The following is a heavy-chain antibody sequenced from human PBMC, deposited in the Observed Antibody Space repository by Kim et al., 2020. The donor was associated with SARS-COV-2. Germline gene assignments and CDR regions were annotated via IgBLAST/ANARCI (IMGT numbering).Heavy chain of an antibody. D-gene: IGHD6-19*01. V-gene: IGHV3-30*04. CDR3: VSRPYISGWDGFDY. Sequence: GGSLRLSCGASGFSFSFSSYAMHWVRQAPGKGLEWVAVISYDGRNKYYADSVKGRFTISRDNSQNTLYLQMYSLSAEDTAVYYCVSRPYISGWDGFDYWGQGTLVSVSA. CDR2: ISYDGRNK. CDR1: GFSFSFSSYA. J-gene: IGHJ4*02.